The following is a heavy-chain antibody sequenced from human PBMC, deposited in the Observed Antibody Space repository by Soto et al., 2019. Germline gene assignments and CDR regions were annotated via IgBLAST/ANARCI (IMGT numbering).Heavy chain of an antibody. J-gene: IGHJ6*01. D-gene: IGHD3-3*01. CDR3: TSYADLAEDFYYGMDV. Sequence: SLRLSCTASGFTFGDYAMSWVRQAPGKGLEWVGFIRSKAYGGTTEYAASVKGRFTISRDDSKSNAYLQMNSLKTEDTAVYYCTSYADLAEDFYYGMDVWGQGTTVTVSS. CDR1: GFTFGDYA. CDR2: IRSKAYGGTT. V-gene: IGHV3-49*04.